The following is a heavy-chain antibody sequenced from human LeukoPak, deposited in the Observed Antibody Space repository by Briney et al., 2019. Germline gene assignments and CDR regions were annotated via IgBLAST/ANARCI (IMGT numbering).Heavy chain of an antibody. Sequence: GASVKVSCKASGYTFTSYGISWVRQAPGQGLEWMGWISVYNGNTNYAQKLQGRVTMTTDTSTSTAYMELRSLRSDDTAVYCCARDMKRSRARWENLGFDPWGQGTLVTVSS. CDR3: ARDMKRSRARWENLGFDP. CDR1: GYTFTSYG. J-gene: IGHJ5*02. D-gene: IGHD1-26*01. V-gene: IGHV1-18*01. CDR2: ISVYNGNT.